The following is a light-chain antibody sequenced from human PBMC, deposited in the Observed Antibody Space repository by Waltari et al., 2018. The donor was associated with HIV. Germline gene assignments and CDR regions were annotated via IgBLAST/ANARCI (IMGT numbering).Light chain of an antibody. CDR2: GAS. V-gene: IGKV3-20*01. CDR3: QQYGNSPS. J-gene: IGKJ1*01. Sequence: EVVLTQSPDTLSLSPGERATLSCRASQSVTSRNLMWYQHKPGQAPRLLIFGASRRATGTPARFSGSGSGTDFTLTISSLEPEDFAVYYCQQYGNSPSFGQGTQVEIK. CDR1: QSVTSRN.